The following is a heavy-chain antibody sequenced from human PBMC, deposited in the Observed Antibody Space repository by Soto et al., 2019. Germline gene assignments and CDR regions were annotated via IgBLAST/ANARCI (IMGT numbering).Heavy chain of an antibody. Sequence: QVQLVQSGAEVKKPGASVKVSCKASGYTFTSYAMHWVRQAPGQRLEWMGWINAGNGNTKYSQMFQGRVTITRDTSASTAYMELSSLISEDTAVYYCARDSTGYSSSWLYYYYYFMDVWGKGTTVTVSS. CDR1: GYTFTSYA. CDR2: INAGNGNT. J-gene: IGHJ6*03. D-gene: IGHD6-13*01. CDR3: ARDSTGYSSSWLYYYYYFMDV. V-gene: IGHV1-3*01.